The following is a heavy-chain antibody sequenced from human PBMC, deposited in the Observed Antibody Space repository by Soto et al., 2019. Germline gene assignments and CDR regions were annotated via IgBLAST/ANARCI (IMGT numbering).Heavy chain of an antibody. CDR1: GGSISSGGYY. CDR3: ARKNTAMVHNWFDP. V-gene: IGHV4-31*03. D-gene: IGHD5-18*01. CDR2: IYYSGST. Sequence: SETLSLTCTVSGGSISSGGYYWSWIRQHPGKGLEWIGYIYYSGSTYYNPSLKSRVTISVDTSKNQFSLKLSSVTAADTAVYYCARKNTAMVHNWFDPWGQGTLVTVS. J-gene: IGHJ5*02.